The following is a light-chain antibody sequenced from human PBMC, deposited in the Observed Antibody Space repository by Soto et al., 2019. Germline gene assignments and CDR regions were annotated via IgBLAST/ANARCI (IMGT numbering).Light chain of an antibody. Sequence: QSVLTQPASVSGSPGQSITISCTGTGGDIGGYNYVSWYQQHPGKAPKVMIYDVSNRPSGVSNRFSGSKSGNTASLTISGLQAEDEADYYCSSYSSSSTVVFGGGTKVTVL. CDR2: DVS. J-gene: IGLJ3*02. V-gene: IGLV2-14*03. CDR3: SSYSSSSTVV. CDR1: GGDIGGYNY.